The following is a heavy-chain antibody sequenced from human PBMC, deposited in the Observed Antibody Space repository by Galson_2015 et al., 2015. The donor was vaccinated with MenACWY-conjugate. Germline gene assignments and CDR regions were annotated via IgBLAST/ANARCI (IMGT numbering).Heavy chain of an antibody. V-gene: IGHV3-7*03. CDR2: IKQDGSEK. CDR3: VRNLAGQTGGYRWFVS. J-gene: IGHJ5*01. D-gene: IGHD3-22*01. Sequence: QAPGKVLEWVASIKQDGSEKYYLDSVKGRFIISRDNTKNSLYLQMNSLRGDDTAVYYRVRNLAGQTGGYRWFVSWGQGTLVTVSS.